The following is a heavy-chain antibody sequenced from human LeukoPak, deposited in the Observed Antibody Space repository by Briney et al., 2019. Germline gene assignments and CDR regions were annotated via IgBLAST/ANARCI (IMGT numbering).Heavy chain of an antibody. CDR1: GGSITTYY. D-gene: IGHD6-19*01. V-gene: IGHV4-59*01. J-gene: IGHJ4*01. Sequence: SETLSLTCAVSGGSITTYYWSWIRQPPGKGLGWIGYISYSGSTNNNPSLKSRVTTSLDTSKNQLSLRLTSVTAADSAVYYCAGSSGWSGVLDYWGQGTLVTVSS. CDR3: AGSSGWSGVLDY. CDR2: ISYSGST.